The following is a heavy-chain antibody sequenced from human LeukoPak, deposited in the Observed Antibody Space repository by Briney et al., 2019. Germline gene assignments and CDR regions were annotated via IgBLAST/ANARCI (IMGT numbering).Heavy chain of an antibody. CDR1: EYIFTGYY. V-gene: IGHV1-2*02. CDR2: INPNSGGT. Sequence: ASVKVSCKASEYIFTGYYMHWVRQAPGQGLEWMGWINPNSGGTKYAQKFQGRVTMTRDTSISTAHMELSSLTSDDTAVYYCARGGDYSTIDFWGQGTLVTVSS. D-gene: IGHD4-11*01. J-gene: IGHJ4*02. CDR3: ARGGDYSTIDF.